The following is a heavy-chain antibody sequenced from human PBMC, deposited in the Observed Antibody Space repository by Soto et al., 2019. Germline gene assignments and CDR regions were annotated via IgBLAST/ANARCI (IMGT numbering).Heavy chain of an antibody. J-gene: IGHJ4*02. CDR1: GGTFSSYT. CDR2: IIPILGIA. V-gene: IGHV1-69*02. D-gene: IGHD3-3*01. Sequence: GASVKVSCKASGGTFSSYTISWVRQAPGQGLEWMGRIIPILGIANYAQKFQSRVTITADKSTSTAYMELSSLRSEDTAVYYCATSQYYDFWSGLGYWGQGTLVTVSS. CDR3: ATSQYYDFWSGLGY.